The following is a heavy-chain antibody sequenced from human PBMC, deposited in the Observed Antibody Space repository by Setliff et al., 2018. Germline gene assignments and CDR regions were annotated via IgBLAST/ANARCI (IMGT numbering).Heavy chain of an antibody. J-gene: IGHJ4*02. CDR2: IFYRGMA. Sequence: SETLSLTCTVSGGTISSNNYYWGWIRQPPGKGLEWIGSIFYRGMAYYNPSLKSRVTMSADTSKNQFSLNLTSVTAADTAVYYCARASVVHAIAVGYWGQGTLVTVSS. CDR3: ARASVVHAIAVGY. V-gene: IGHV4-39*01. CDR1: GGTISSNNYY. D-gene: IGHD2-15*01.